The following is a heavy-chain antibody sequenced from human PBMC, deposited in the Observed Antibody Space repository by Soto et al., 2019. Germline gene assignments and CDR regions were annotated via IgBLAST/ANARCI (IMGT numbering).Heavy chain of an antibody. V-gene: IGHV3-23*01. CDR3: AKDSPSRIWLLAFEY. J-gene: IGHJ4*02. CDR2: IIVSGDNT. Sequence: PGGSLRLSCAASGFTFSSYAMTWVRQAPGKGLEWVSTIIVSGDNTYYADSVKGRFTISRDNSKNTLYLQMNSLRAEDTAVYYCAKDSPSRIWLLAFEYWGQGTLVTVS. CDR1: GFTFSSYA. D-gene: IGHD5-18*01.